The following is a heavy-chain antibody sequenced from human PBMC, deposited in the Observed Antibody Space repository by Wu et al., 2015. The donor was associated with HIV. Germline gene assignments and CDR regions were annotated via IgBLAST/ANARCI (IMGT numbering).Heavy chain of an antibody. Sequence: QVQLVQSGDEVKKPGASVKVSCKASGYLFTHYGVTWVRLAPGQRLEWVGWVNPSPYSGSTIYAQKFEGRVTMTRDTSISTAYLELTTLRPDDTAVYYCARDLRRSTAFDMWGQGTMVTVSS. J-gene: IGHJ3*02. CDR1: GYLFTHYG. V-gene: IGHV1-2*02. CDR2: VNPSPYSGST. CDR3: ARDLRRSTAFDM.